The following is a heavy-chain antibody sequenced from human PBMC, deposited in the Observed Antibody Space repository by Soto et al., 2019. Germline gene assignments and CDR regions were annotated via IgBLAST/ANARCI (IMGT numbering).Heavy chain of an antibody. CDR2: TYYRSKWYN. D-gene: IGHD2-21*01. Sequence: PSQTLSLTCAISGDSVPSNSAACNWIRQSPSRGLEWLGRTYYRSKWYNDYAVSVKSRITINPDTSKNQFSLQLNSVTPEDTAVYYCARDPLWAIYDTWDYYYYGMDVWGQGTTVTVSS. CDR3: ARDPLWAIYDTWDYYYYGMDV. CDR1: GDSVPSNSAA. V-gene: IGHV6-1*01. J-gene: IGHJ6*02.